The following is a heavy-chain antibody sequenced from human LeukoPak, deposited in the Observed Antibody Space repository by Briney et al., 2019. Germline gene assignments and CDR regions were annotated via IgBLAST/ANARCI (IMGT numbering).Heavy chain of an antibody. D-gene: IGHD3-22*01. J-gene: IGHJ4*02. CDR2: IYYSGST. Sequence: SQTLSLTCTVSGGSISSYYWSWIRQPPGKGLEWIGYIYYSGSTNYNPSLKSRVTISVDTSKNQFSLKLSSVTAADTAVYYCARAESLLSYYYDSSGYSDWGQGTLVTVSS. V-gene: IGHV4-59*01. CDR1: GGSISSYY. CDR3: ARAESLLSYYYDSSGYSD.